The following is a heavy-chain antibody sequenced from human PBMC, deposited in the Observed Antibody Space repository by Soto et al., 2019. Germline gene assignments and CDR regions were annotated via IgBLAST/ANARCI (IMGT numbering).Heavy chain of an antibody. CDR2: INHSGST. CDR3: ARDRVVPAAYYYYGMDV. V-gene: IGHV4-34*01. Sequence: PSETLSLTCAVYGGSFSGYYWSWIRQPPGKGLEWTGEINHSGSTNYNPSLKSRVTISVDTSKNQFSLKLSSVTAADTAVYYCARDRVVPAAYYYYGMDVWGQGTTVTVSS. D-gene: IGHD2-2*01. CDR1: GGSFSGYY. J-gene: IGHJ6*02.